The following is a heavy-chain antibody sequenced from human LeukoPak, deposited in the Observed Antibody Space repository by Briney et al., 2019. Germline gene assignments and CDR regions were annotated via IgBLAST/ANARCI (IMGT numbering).Heavy chain of an antibody. CDR1: GVSISSSNSY. J-gene: IGHJ4*02. CDR2: IYYSGNT. CDR3: ATTLNYDILTGYYIDY. V-gene: IGHV4-39*07. Sequence: PSETLSLTCTVSGVSISSSNSYWGWIRQPPGKGLEWIGSIYYSGNTYYNASLKSQVSISIDTSKNQFSLKLSSVTAADTAVYYCATTLNYDILTGYYIDYWGQGTLVTVSS. D-gene: IGHD3-9*01.